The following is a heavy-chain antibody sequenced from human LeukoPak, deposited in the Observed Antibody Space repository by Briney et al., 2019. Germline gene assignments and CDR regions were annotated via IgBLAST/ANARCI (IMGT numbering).Heavy chain of an antibody. CDR1: GGTFSSYA. V-gene: IGHV1-69*13. Sequence: SVKVSCKASGGTFSSYAISWVRQAPGQGLEWMGGIIPIFGTANYAQKFQGRVTITADESTSTAYMELSSLRSEDTAVYYCAKGLPLAYCGGDCYSNPGAFDIWGQGTVVTVSS. D-gene: IGHD2-21*01. CDR3: AKGLPLAYCGGDCYSNPGAFDI. J-gene: IGHJ3*02. CDR2: IIPIFGTA.